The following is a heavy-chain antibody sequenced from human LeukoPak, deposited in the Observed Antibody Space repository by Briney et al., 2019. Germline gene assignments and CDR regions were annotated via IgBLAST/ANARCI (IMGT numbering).Heavy chain of an antibody. D-gene: IGHD6-13*01. V-gene: IGHV3-23*01. Sequence: GGSLRLSCAASGFTFSSYAMNWVRQAPGKGLEWVSAISGSDGSTYYTDSVKGRFTISRDNSKNTLYLQMSSLRAEDTAVYYCAKSGRTGITAADLDYWGQGTLVTVSS. CDR2: ISGSDGST. J-gene: IGHJ4*02. CDR1: GFTFSSYA. CDR3: AKSGRTGITAADLDY.